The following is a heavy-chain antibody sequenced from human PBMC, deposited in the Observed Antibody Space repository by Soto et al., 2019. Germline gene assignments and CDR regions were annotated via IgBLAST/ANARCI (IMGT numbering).Heavy chain of an antibody. Sequence: QVQLVESGGGVVQPGRSLRLSCAASGFTFSSYGMHWVRQAPGKGLEWVAVISYDGSNKYYADSVKGRFTISRDNSKNTLYLQMNSLRAEDTAVYYCATVFGLGEWDGMDVWGQGTTVTVSS. CDR3: ATVFGLGEWDGMDV. CDR2: ISYDGSNK. D-gene: IGHD2-8*01. V-gene: IGHV3-30*03. J-gene: IGHJ6*02. CDR1: GFTFSSYG.